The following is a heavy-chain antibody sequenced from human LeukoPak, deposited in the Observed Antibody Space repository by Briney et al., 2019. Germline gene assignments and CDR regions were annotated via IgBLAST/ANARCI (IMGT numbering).Heavy chain of an antibody. D-gene: IGHD1-26*01. V-gene: IGHV4-34*01. CDR1: GGSFSGYY. CDR2: INHSGST. J-gene: IGHJ4*02. Sequence: PSETLSLTCAVYGGSFSGYYWSWIRQPPGKGLEWIGEINHSGSTNYNPSLKSRVTISVGTSKNQFSLKLSSVTAADTAVYYCARESGGSYYRYFDYWGQGTLVTVSS. CDR3: ARESGGSYYRYFDY.